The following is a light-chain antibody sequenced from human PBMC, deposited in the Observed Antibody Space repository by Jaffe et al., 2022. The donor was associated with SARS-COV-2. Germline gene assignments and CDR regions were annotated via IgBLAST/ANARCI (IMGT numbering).Light chain of an antibody. Sequence: SYVLTQPPSLSVAPGQTARITCGGDNIGNRDVHWYGQKTGQAPVLVVYDNTDRPSGIPERFSGSTSATTATLTISTVEAGDEADYFCQVWNSGSDHPVVFGGGTKLTVL. J-gene: IGLJ2*01. CDR2: DNT. V-gene: IGLV3-21*02. CDR3: QVWNSGSDHPVV. CDR1: NIGNRD.